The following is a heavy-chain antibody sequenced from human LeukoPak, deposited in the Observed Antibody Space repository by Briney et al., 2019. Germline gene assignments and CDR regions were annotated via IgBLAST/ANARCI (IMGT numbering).Heavy chain of an antibody. V-gene: IGHV1-8*01. D-gene: IGHD3-22*01. Sequence: GASVKVSCKASGYTFTSYDINWVRQATGQGLEWMGWMNPNSGNTGYAQKFQGRVTMTRNTSISTAYMELSSLRSENTAVYYCATPLDYYDRSDSHQGGDWGQGTLVTVSS. CDR2: MNPNSGNT. CDR3: ATPLDYYDRSDSHQGGD. CDR1: GYTFTSYD. J-gene: IGHJ4*02.